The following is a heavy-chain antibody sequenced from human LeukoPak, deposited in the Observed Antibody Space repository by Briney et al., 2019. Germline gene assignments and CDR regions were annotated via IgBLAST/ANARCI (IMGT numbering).Heavy chain of an antibody. J-gene: IGHJ4*02. D-gene: IGHD2-2*01. CDR2: ISSSSSYT. CDR1: GSTFSDYY. Sequence: PGGSLRLSCAASGSTFSDYYMSWIRQAPGKGLEWVSYISSSSSYTNYADSVKGRFTISRDNAKNSLYLQMNSLRAEDTAVYYCARARCSSTSCYAGFDYWGQGTLVTVSS. CDR3: ARARCSSTSCYAGFDY. V-gene: IGHV3-11*05.